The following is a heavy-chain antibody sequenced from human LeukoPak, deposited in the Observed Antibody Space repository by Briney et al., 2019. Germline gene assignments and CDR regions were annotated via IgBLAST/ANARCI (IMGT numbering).Heavy chain of an antibody. Sequence: GSVKVSCKASGYSFTSYGFNWVRQAPGQGLEWMGWMSDYNGKTNYAHSLQGRVTVTRDTSTTTLYMELSSLRSEDTAVYSCERDMSTRVPPISYAFDVWGQGTMVLVSS. CDR2: MSDYNGKT. CDR3: ERDMSTRVPPISYAFDV. J-gene: IGHJ3*01. V-gene: IGHV1-18*01. CDR1: GYSFTSYG. D-gene: IGHD1-1*01.